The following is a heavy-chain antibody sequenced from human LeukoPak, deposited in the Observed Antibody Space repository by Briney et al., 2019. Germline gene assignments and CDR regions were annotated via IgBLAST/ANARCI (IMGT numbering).Heavy chain of an antibody. Sequence: SETLSLTCAVYGGSFSGYYWSWIRQPPGKGLEWIGEINHSGSTNYNPSLKSRVTISVDTSKNQFSLKLSSVTAADTAVYYCARALSGSYYYYYYYMDVWGKGTTVTVSS. CDR2: INHSGST. J-gene: IGHJ6*03. CDR3: ARALSGSYYYYYYYMDV. V-gene: IGHV4-34*01. D-gene: IGHD1-26*01. CDR1: GGSFSGYY.